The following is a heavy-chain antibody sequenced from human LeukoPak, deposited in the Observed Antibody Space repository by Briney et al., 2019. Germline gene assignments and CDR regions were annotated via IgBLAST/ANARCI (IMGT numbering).Heavy chain of an antibody. D-gene: IGHD6-19*01. Sequence: PSETLSLTCTVSGGSISSYYWSWIRQPPGKGLEWIGYIYYSGSTNYNPSLKSRVTISVDTSKNQFSLKLSSVTAADTAVYYCAREQWLEIDYWGQGTLVTVSS. CDR2: IYYSGST. CDR1: GGSISSYY. CDR3: AREQWLEIDY. J-gene: IGHJ4*02. V-gene: IGHV4-59*12.